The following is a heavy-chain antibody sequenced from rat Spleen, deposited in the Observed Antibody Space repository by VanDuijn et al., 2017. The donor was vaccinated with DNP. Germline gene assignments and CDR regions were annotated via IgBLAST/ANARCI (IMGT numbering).Heavy chain of an antibody. CDR2: ISYDGGNT. CDR3: TRGSAVAPYFDY. Sequence: EVQLVESGGGPVQPGRSLKLSCAASGFTFSDYYMAWVRQPPTKGLEWVASISYDGGNTYYRDSVKGRFTISRDNAKSSLYLHMDSLRSEDTATYYCTRGSAVAPYFDYWGQGVMVIVSS. CDR1: GFTFSDYY. D-gene: IGHD3-8*01. V-gene: IGHV5-20*01. J-gene: IGHJ2*01.